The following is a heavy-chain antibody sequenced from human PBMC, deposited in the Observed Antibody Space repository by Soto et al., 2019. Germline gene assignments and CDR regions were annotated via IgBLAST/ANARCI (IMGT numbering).Heavy chain of an antibody. J-gene: IGHJ3*02. D-gene: IGHD3-3*01. V-gene: IGHV4-30-2*01. CDR3: ARSGYTHAFDI. CDR1: GGSISSGGYS. Sequence: SETLSLTCAVSGGSISSGGYSWSWIRQPPGKGLEWIGYIYHSGSPYYNPSLKSRVTISVDRSKNQFSLKLSSVTAADTAVYYCARSGYTHAFDIWGQGTMVTVSS. CDR2: IYHSGSP.